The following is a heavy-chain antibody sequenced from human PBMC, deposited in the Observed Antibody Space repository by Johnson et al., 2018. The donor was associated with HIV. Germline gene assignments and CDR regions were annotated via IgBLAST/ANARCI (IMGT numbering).Heavy chain of an antibody. CDR2: IRYDGSNK. CDR1: AFTFSRCG. CDR3: AKGHSSGYPKDAFDV. Sequence: QVLLVESGGGVVQSGGSLRLSCAASAFTFSRCGMHWVRQAPVKGLEWVSFIRYDGSNKYYADSVKGRFTISRDNSKNTLYLQMNSLRAEDTAVFYCAKGHSSGYPKDAFDVWGRGTIVTVSS. J-gene: IGHJ3*01. D-gene: IGHD3-22*01. V-gene: IGHV3-30*02.